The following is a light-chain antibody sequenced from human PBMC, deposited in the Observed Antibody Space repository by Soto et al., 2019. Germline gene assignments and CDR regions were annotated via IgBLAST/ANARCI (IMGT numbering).Light chain of an antibody. CDR1: QSVTTN. CDR3: QQYNNWPRT. J-gene: IGKJ1*01. V-gene: IGKV3-15*01. CDR2: GAS. Sequence: EIVMTQSPATLSVSPGERATLSCTASQSVTTNLAWYQQKPGQAPRLLIYGASTRATGIPARFSGSGSGTEXXLTIXSLQSEDFAVYHCQQYNNWPRTFGQGTKVEIK.